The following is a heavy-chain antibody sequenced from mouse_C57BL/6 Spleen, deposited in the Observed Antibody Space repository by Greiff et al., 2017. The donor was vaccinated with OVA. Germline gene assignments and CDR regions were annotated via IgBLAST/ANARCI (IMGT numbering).Heavy chain of an antibody. CDR2: IWSGGST. V-gene: IGHV2-2*01. D-gene: IGHD2-4*01. J-gene: IGHJ4*01. Sequence: VMLVESGPGLVQPSQSLSITCTVSGFSLTSYGVHWVRQSPGKGLEWLGVIWSGGSTDYNAAFISRLSISKDNSKSQVFFKMNSLQADDTAIYYCARNYYDYDGDYYAMDYWGQGTSVTVSS. CDR3: ARNYYDYDGDYYAMDY. CDR1: GFSLTSYG.